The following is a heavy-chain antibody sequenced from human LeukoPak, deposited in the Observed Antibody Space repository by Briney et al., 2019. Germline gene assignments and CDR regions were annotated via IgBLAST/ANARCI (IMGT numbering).Heavy chain of an antibody. Sequence: SVKVSCKASGGTFSSYAISWVRQAPGQGLEWMGGIIPIFGTANYAQKFQGRVTITADESTSTAYMELSSLRSEDTAVYYCARYTPIAVAGKGDNWLDPWGQGTLVTVSS. CDR3: ARYTPIAVAGKGDNWLDP. D-gene: IGHD6-19*01. CDR1: GGTFSSYA. CDR2: IIPIFGTA. V-gene: IGHV1-69*13. J-gene: IGHJ5*02.